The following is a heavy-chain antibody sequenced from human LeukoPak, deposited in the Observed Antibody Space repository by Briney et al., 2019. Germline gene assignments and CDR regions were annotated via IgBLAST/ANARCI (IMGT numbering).Heavy chain of an antibody. D-gene: IGHD3-22*01. CDR3: ARGFHYDSSGYPYDY. CDR1: GGTFSSYA. Sequence: ASVKVSCKASGGTFSSYAISWVRQAPGQGLEWMGRIIPILGIANYAQKFQGRVTITADKSTSTAYMELSSLRSDDTAVYYCARGFHYDSSGYPYDYWGQGTLVTVSS. CDR2: IIPILGIA. V-gene: IGHV1-69*04. J-gene: IGHJ4*02.